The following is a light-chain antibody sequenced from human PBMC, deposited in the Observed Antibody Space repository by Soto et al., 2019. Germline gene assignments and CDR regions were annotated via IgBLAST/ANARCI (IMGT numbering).Light chain of an antibody. J-gene: IGLJ1*01. CDR2: DVS. CDR1: SSDIGGYNY. V-gene: IGLV2-14*01. CDR3: NSYTTSNTRQIV. Sequence: QSVLTQPASVSGSPGQSITISCTGTSSDIGGYNYVSWYQQHPGKAPNFMIYDVSNRPSVVSTRFSGSKSGNTASLTISGLQAEDEADYYCNSYTTSNTRQIVFGTGTKVPS.